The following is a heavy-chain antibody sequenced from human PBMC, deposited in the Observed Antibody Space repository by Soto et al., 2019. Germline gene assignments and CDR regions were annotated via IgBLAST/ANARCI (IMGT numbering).Heavy chain of an antibody. Sequence: SETLSLTCTVSGGSISSGDYYWSWIRQPPGKGLEWIGYIYYSGSTYYNPSLKSRVTISVDTSKNQFSLKLSSVTAADTAVYYCARDYLPAATYYYGMDVWGQGTTVTVSS. CDR3: ARDYLPAATYYYGMDV. CDR2: IYYSGST. J-gene: IGHJ6*02. V-gene: IGHV4-30-4*01. D-gene: IGHD2-2*01. CDR1: GGSISSGDYY.